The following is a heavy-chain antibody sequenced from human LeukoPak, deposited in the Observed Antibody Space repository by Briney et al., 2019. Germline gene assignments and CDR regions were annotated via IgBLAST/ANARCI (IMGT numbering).Heavy chain of an antibody. CDR1: GGTFSSYA. D-gene: IGHD2-15*01. Sequence: ASVKVSCKASGGTFSSYAISWVRQAPGQGLEWMGGIIPIFGTANYAQKFQGRVTITADESTSTAYMGLSSLRSEDTAVYYCASIGYCSGGSCPPFDYWGQGTLVTVSS. V-gene: IGHV1-69*13. CDR2: IIPIFGTA. CDR3: ASIGYCSGGSCPPFDY. J-gene: IGHJ4*02.